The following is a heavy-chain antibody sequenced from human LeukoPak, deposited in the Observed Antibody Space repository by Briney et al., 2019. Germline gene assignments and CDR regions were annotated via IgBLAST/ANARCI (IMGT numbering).Heavy chain of an antibody. D-gene: IGHD3-16*02. Sequence: ASVKVSCKPSGDTFTNYAVAWVRQAPGQGLEWMGWNSGYDGSTVYAHNVQGRVTMTTDTSTSTAYMEVRSLRSDDTAMYYCARGGRRSGYTESDYWGQGTLVTVSS. CDR1: GDTFTNYA. V-gene: IGHV1-18*01. CDR2: NSGYDGST. J-gene: IGHJ4*02. CDR3: ARGGRRSGYTESDY.